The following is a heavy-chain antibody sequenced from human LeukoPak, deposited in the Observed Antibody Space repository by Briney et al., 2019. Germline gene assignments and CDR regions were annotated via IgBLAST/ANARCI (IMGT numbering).Heavy chain of an antibody. V-gene: IGHV4-39*07. D-gene: IGHD1-7*01. CDR2: MYYRGNT. CDR1: GGSISTITYY. J-gene: IGHJ4*02. Sequence: PSETLSLTCTVSGGSISTITYYWGWIRQPPGQGLEWVGHMYYRGNTFYNPSLKSRVTISVDTSKNQFSLKLRSVTAADTAVYYCARLYGNYQNYFDYWGKGTLVTVSS. CDR3: ARLYGNYQNYFDY.